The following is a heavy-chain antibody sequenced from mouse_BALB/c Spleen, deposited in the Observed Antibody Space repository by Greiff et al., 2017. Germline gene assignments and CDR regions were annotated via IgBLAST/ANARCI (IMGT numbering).Heavy chain of an antibody. Sequence: QVQLQQSGAELMKPGASVKISCKATGYTFSSYWIEWVKQRPGHGLEWIGEMLPGSGSTNYNEKFKGKATFTADTSTNTAYMQLSSLTSEDSAVYYCARAYYRYPFDYWGQGTTLTVSS. J-gene: IGHJ2*01. CDR2: MLPGSGST. D-gene: IGHD2-14*01. V-gene: IGHV1-9*01. CDR1: GYTFSSYW. CDR3: ARAYYRYPFDY.